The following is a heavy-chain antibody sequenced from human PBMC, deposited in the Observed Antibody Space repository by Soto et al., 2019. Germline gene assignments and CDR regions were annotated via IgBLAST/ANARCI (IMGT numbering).Heavy chain of an antibody. Sequence: ASVKVSCKASGYTFTGYYMHWVRQAPGQGLEWMGWINPNSGGTNYAQKFQGRVTMTRDTSISTAYMELSRLRSDDTAVYYCARAAPTRPRWLRLPDDSGQATLVTVSS. J-gene: IGHJ4*02. CDR3: ARAAPTRPRWLRLPDD. V-gene: IGHV1-2*02. CDR2: INPNSGGT. CDR1: GYTFTGYY. D-gene: IGHD5-12*01.